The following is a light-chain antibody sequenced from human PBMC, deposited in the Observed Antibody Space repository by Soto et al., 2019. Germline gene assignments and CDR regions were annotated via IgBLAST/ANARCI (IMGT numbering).Light chain of an antibody. J-gene: IGKJ1*01. V-gene: IGKV1-5*03. CDR2: QAS. CDR1: QSISDW. Sequence: IQMTQSPSTLSASVGDRVTITCRASQSISDWLAWYQQKPGKGPKLLIYQASSLENGVPSRFSGSGSGTEFTLTISSLQPEDSATYYCQQYYTYGTFGQGTKVEVK. CDR3: QQYYTYGT.